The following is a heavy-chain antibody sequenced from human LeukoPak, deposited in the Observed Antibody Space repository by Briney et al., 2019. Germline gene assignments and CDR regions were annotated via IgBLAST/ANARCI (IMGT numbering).Heavy chain of an antibody. Sequence: GGSLRLSCAASGFTFDDYAMHWVRQAPGKGLEWVSTITWSSANVGYADSVKGRFTISRGNAKNSLYLQMNSLRAEDTAVYYCAKEYYDFWSGYPHDYWGQGTLVTVSS. CDR1: GFTFDDYA. CDR2: ITWSSANV. CDR3: AKEYYDFWSGYPHDY. D-gene: IGHD3-3*01. J-gene: IGHJ4*02. V-gene: IGHV3-9*01.